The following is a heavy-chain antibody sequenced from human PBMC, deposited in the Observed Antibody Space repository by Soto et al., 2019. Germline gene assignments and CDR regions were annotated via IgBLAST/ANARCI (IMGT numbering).Heavy chain of an antibody. CDR1: GGSIRSGGYS. V-gene: IGHV4-30-2*01. D-gene: IGHD2-15*01. J-gene: IGHJ4*02. CDR3: ARGQVVAAQH. Sequence: PSETLSPPCAVSGGSIRSGGYSLSWIRQPPGKGLEWIGYIYHSGSTYYNPSLKSRVTISVDRSKNQFSLKLSSVTAADTAVYYCARGQVVAAQHWGQGTLVTVSS. CDR2: IYHSGST.